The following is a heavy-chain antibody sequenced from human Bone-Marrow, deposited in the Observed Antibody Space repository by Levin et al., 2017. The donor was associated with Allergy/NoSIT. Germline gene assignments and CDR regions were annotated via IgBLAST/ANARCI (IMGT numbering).Heavy chain of an antibody. Sequence: GGSLRLSCAASGFSFTSYGIHWVREAPGKGLEWVAVIWFDGTITNYADSVKGRFTISRDNSKNTASLQMNSLRGDDTAVYYCARGNGPNHHYLDYWGQGTLVTVSS. CDR3: ARGNGPNHHYLDY. V-gene: IGHV3-33*01. J-gene: IGHJ4*02. D-gene: IGHD1-14*01. CDR2: IWFDGTIT. CDR1: GFSFTSYG.